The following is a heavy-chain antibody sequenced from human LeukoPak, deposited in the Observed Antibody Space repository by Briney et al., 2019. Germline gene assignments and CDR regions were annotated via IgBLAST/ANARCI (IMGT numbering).Heavy chain of an antibody. CDR3: ARDLRYCSSTSCYRAFDI. Sequence: ASVKVSCKASGYTFTSYGISWVRQAPGQGLEWMGWISAYNGNTNYAQKLQGRVTMTTDTSTSTAYMELRSLRSDDTAVYYCARDLRYCSSTSCYRAFDIWGQGTMVTVSS. D-gene: IGHD2-2*01. CDR1: GYTFTSYG. V-gene: IGHV1-18*01. CDR2: ISAYNGNT. J-gene: IGHJ3*02.